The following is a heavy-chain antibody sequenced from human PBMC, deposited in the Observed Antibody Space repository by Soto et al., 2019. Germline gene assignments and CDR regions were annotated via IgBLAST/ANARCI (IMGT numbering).Heavy chain of an antibody. CDR3: AQGVRYFDWLLSAAMDV. Sequence: LRLSCAASGFTFSSYEMNWVRQAPGKGLEWVSYISSSGSTIYYADSVKGRFTISRDNAKNSLYLQMNSLRAEDTAVYYCAQGVRYFDWLLSAAMDVWGQGTTVTVSS. CDR1: GFTFSSYE. D-gene: IGHD3-9*01. CDR2: ISSSGSTI. V-gene: IGHV3-48*03. J-gene: IGHJ6*02.